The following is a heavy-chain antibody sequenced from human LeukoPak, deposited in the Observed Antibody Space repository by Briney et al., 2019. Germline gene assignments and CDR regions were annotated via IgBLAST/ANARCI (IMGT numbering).Heavy chain of an antibody. CDR2: ISHDGTTT. Sequence: PGNSLRLSCAASGFTFSNYGMQWVRQAPGKGLEAVAVISHDGTTTVYADSVKGRFTLSRDNSKNTLDLQMDSLRAEDTAVYFCAKEPNAYSSGWYFQDWGQGTLVTVSS. D-gene: IGHD6-25*01. J-gene: IGHJ1*01. CDR1: GFTFSNYG. CDR3: AKEPNAYSSGWYFQD. V-gene: IGHV3-30*18.